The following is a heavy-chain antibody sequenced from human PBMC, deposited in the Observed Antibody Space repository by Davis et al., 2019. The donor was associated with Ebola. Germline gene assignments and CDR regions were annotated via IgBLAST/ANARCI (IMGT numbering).Heavy chain of an antibody. CDR1: GFTFSNFW. Sequence: PGGSLRLSCAASGFTFSNFWMHWVRQGPGKGLVWVSRISSDGSGPAYADSVKGRFTISRDNAKSTVYLQMNSLRAEDTAVYYCARSGGNSFEQNWGQGTLVTVSS. D-gene: IGHD4-23*01. J-gene: IGHJ4*02. CDR2: ISSDGSGP. V-gene: IGHV3-74*03. CDR3: ARSGGNSFEQN.